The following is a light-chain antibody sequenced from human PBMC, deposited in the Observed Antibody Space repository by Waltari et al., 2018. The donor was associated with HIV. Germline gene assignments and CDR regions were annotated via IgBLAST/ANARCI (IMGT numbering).Light chain of an antibody. CDR2: DVN. J-gene: IGLJ1*01. CDR1: SRDLGHSHF. V-gene: IGLV2-14*03. CDR3: ASHSTYTLLYV. Sequence: QSALTQPASVSGSLGQSIKISCSGLSRDLGHSHFVSWYQQHPDTVPRVIIYDVNNRPSGVSSRFSGSKSGATASLTISGLQAEDEAVYYCASHSTYTLLYVFGSGTELTVL.